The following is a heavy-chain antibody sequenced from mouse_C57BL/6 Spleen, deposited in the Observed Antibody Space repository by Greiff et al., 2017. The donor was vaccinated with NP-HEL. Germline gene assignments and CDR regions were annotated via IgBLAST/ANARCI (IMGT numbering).Heavy chain of an antibody. CDR1: GFNIKDYY. J-gene: IGHJ4*01. Sequence: VQLQESGAELVKPGASVKLSCTASGFNIKDYYMHWVKQRTEQGLEWIGRIDPEDGETKYAPKFQGKATITADPSSNTAYLQLSRLTSEDTAVYYCAGGIYYGSSFVYAMDYWGQGTSVTVSS. CDR3: AGGIYYGSSFVYAMDY. CDR2: IDPEDGET. V-gene: IGHV14-2*01. D-gene: IGHD1-1*01.